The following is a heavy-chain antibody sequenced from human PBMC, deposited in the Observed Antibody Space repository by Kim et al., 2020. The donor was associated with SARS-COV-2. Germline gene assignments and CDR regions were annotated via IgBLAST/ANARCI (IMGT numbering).Heavy chain of an antibody. D-gene: IGHD3-22*01. CDR3: AREGEYYYDSSGYVFDY. Sequence: VKGRFTISRDNSKNTLYLQMGSLRAEDMAVYYCAREGEYYYDSSGYVFDYWGQGTLVTVSS. V-gene: IGHV3-64*01. J-gene: IGHJ4*02.